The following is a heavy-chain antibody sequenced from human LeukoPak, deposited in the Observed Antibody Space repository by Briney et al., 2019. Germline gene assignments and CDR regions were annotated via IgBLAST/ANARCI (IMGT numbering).Heavy chain of an antibody. D-gene: IGHD3-16*02. V-gene: IGHV4-4*07. CDR1: GGSISSYY. CDR2: IYASGST. Sequence: PSETLSLTCTVSGGSISSYYWSWIRQPAGKGLEWIGRIYASGSTNYNPSLKSRVTMSVDTSKNQLSLKLTSVTAADTAVYYCAKARGWTGSSRFQSIDYWGQGTLVTVSS. J-gene: IGHJ4*02. CDR3: AKARGWTGSSRFQSIDY.